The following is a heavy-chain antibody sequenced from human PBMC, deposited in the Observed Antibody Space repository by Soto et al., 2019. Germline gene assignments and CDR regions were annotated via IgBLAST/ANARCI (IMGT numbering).Heavy chain of an antibody. Sequence: SETLSLTCTVSGGSISSGGYYWSWIRQHPGKGLEWIGYIYYSGSTYYNPSLKSRVTISVETSKNQFSLKLSSVTAADTAVYYCARAEGYCSGGSCYPAAYYFDYWGQGTLVTVSS. V-gene: IGHV4-31*03. D-gene: IGHD2-15*01. CDR2: IYYSGST. CDR3: ARAEGYCSGGSCYPAAYYFDY. J-gene: IGHJ4*02. CDR1: GGSISSGGYY.